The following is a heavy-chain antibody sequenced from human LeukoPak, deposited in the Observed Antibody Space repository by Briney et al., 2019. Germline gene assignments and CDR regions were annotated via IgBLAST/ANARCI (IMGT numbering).Heavy chain of an antibody. J-gene: IGHJ4*02. CDR2: ISGDGGST. CDR3: ANGVRSRSGSEVDY. D-gene: IGHD6-25*01. CDR1: GFTFDDYA. Sequence: GGYLRLSCAASGFTFDDYAMLRLGQAPGQGLKWVSLISGDGGSTDYADPVKGRFTISRDNSTDSLDLQMNSLRTEDTALYYCANGVRSRSGSEVDYWGQRTLVTVSS. V-gene: IGHV3-43*02.